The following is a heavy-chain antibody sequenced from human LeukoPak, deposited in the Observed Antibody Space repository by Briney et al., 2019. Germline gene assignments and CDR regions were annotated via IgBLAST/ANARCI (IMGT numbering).Heavy chain of an antibody. Sequence: GGSLRLSCAASGFTFSSYAMSWVRQAPGKGLEWVAVISYDGSNKYYADSVKGRFTISRDNSKNTLYLQMNSLRAEDTAVYYCAKDGVPGTNYYYYYGMDVWGQGTTVTVSS. CDR1: GFTFSSYA. D-gene: IGHD6-6*01. CDR2: ISYDGSNK. CDR3: AKDGVPGTNYYYYYGMDV. J-gene: IGHJ6*02. V-gene: IGHV3-30*18.